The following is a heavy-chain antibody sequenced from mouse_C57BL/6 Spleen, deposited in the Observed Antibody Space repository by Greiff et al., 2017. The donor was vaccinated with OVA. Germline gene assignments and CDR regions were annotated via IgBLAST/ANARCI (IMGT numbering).Heavy chain of an antibody. V-gene: IGHV3-6*01. J-gene: IGHJ2*01. CDR3: ARDHYGNYY. Sequence: EVKLMESGPGLVKPSQSLSLSCSVTGYSITSGYYWNWIRQFPGNKLEWMGYISYDGSNNYNPSLKNRISITRDTSKNQFFLKLNSVTTEDTATYYCARDHYGNYYWGQGTTLTVSS. CDR2: ISYDGSN. CDR1: GYSITSGYY. D-gene: IGHD2-1*01.